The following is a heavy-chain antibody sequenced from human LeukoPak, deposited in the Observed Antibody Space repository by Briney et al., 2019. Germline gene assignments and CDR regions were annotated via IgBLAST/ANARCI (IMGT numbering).Heavy chain of an antibody. J-gene: IGHJ4*02. CDR1: GFSVSNNY. CDR3: ARGRGLGVVSPYFDY. D-gene: IGHD3-3*01. Sequence: KTGGSLRLSCVVSGFSVSNNYIIWVRQAPGNGLERVSVIYGDGRTSHSAPVRGRFTISRDNSKNIVSLQMNNLRAEDTAVYYCARGRGLGVVSPYFDYWGQGTLVTVSS. CDR2: IYGDGRT. V-gene: IGHV3-53*01.